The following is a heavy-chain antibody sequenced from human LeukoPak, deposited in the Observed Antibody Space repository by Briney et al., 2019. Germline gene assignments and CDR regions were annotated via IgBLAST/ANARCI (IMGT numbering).Heavy chain of an antibody. J-gene: IGHJ3*02. CDR1: GGSFSGYY. CDR3: ARDGLGSAFDI. CDR2: IYYSGST. V-gene: IGHV4-34*01. Sequence: SETLSLTCAVYGGSFSGYYWSWIRQPPGKGLEWIGSIYYSGSTYYNPSLKSRVTISVDTSKNQFSLKLSSVTAADTAVYYCARDGLGSAFDIWGQGTMVTVSS. D-gene: IGHD2-21*01.